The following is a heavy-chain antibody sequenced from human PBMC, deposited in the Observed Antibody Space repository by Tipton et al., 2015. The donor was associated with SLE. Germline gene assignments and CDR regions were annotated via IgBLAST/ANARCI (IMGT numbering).Heavy chain of an antibody. J-gene: IGHJ4*02. Sequence: SLRLSCAASGFTFSSYTMHWVRQAPGKGLEWVAVISYDGSNKYSADSVKGRFTISRDGSKNTLYLQMSSLRVEDTAIYYCAKGNTEPRPFDSWGQGTRVTVSS. D-gene: IGHD6-6*01. CDR1: GFTFSSYT. CDR2: ISYDGSNK. V-gene: IGHV3-30*04. CDR3: AKGNTEPRPFDS.